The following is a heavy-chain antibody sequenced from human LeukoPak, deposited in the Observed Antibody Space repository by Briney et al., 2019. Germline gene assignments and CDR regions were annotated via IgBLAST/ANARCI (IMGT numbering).Heavy chain of an antibody. CDR2: IYYSGST. V-gene: IGHV4-59*08. D-gene: IGHD2-2*01. Sequence: SETLSLTCTVSGGSISSYYWSWIRQPPGKGLEWIGYIYYSGSTNYNPSLRSRVTISVDTSKNQFSLKLSSVTAADTAVYYCARRYCSSTSCYYFDYWGQGTLVTVSS. CDR3: ARRYCSSTSCYYFDY. CDR1: GGSISSYY. J-gene: IGHJ4*02.